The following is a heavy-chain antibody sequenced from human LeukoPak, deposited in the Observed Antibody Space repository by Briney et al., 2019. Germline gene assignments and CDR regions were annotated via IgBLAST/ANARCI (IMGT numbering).Heavy chain of an antibody. CDR3: ARAHTSDDYLWGSYRHGDYFDY. CDR1: GFTFSNFD. Sequence: GGSLRLSCAASGFTFSNFDMHWVRQAPGKGLEWVALIWYDGSSEYYADSVKGRFTISRDNSKNTLYLQMNSLRAEDTAVYYCARAHTSDDYLWGSYRHGDYFDYWGQGSLVTVSS. D-gene: IGHD3-16*02. V-gene: IGHV3-33*01. CDR2: IWYDGSSE. J-gene: IGHJ4*02.